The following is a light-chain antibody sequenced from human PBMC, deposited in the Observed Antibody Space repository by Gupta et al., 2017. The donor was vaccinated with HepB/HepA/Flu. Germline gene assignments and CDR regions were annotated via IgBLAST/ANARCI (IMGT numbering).Light chain of an antibody. CDR1: QSVTTY. CDR3: QHRTNWPPLT. Sequence: EIVLTQSPATLSLSPGERATLSCRASQSVTTYLAWYQQKPGQAPRLLIYGASTRATGIPARFSGSGSGTDFTLTISSLEPEDSAVYYCQHRTNWPPLTFGGGTXVETK. CDR2: GAS. V-gene: IGKV3-11*01. J-gene: IGKJ4*01.